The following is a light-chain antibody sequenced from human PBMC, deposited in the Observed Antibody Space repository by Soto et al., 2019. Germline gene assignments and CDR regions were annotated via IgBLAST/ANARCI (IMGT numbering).Light chain of an antibody. CDR3: CSFAGNYIYV. V-gene: IGLV2-23*01. CDR2: EGS. CDR1: SSDVGSYDL. J-gene: IGLJ1*01. Sequence: QSALTQPASVSGSPGQSITISCTGTSSDVGSYDLVSWYQQHPGSAPKLMIYEGSKRPSGVSYRFSGSKSGNTASLTVSGLRTEDEADYYCCSFAGNYIYVFGTGTKLTVL.